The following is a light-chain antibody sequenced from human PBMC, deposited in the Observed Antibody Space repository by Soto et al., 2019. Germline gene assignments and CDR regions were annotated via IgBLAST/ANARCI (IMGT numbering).Light chain of an antibody. CDR1: SSDVGGYNY. CDR2: EVN. J-gene: IGLJ1*01. CDR3: SSYAGSSNV. Sequence: LTQPPSASGSPGQSVAISCTGTSSDVGGYNYVSWYQQHPGKAPKLMIYEVNKRPSGVPDRFSGSKSGNTASLTVSGFQAEDEADYYCSSYAGSSNVFGTGTKVTVL. V-gene: IGLV2-8*01.